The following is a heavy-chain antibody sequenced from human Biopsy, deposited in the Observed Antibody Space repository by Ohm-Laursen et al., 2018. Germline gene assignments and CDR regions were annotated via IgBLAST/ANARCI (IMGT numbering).Heavy chain of an antibody. J-gene: IGHJ1*01. Sequence: SVKVSCKAPGGTFSNYGVNWVRQAPGQGLEWLGGNIPILGTGNYAQKFQDRVTVAADTSTSTATMDLRSLRSDDTAVYYCATKVTGYFHHWGQGTLVIVSS. CDR2: NIPILGTG. CDR1: GGTFSNYG. D-gene: IGHD2-21*02. CDR3: ATKVTGYFHH. V-gene: IGHV1-69*06.